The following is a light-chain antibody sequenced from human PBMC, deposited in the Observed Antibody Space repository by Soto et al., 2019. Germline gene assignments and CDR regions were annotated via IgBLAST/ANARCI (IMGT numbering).Light chain of an antibody. CDR1: QSVSRSY. Sequence: IVLTQSPAILALSPGYRATLSCRSSQSVSRSYLAWYQHKPGQAPRLLIRGASSRVTGIPDRFSGSGSGTDFTLTITRLEPEDFAVYYCQQYQSLTFGGGTKVDIK. J-gene: IGKJ4*01. CDR3: QQYQSLT. V-gene: IGKV3-20*01. CDR2: GAS.